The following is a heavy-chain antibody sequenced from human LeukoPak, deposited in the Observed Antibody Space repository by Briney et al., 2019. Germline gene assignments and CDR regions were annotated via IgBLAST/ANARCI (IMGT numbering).Heavy chain of an antibody. CDR2: IYYSGST. CDR3: ARDHYMDV. J-gene: IGHJ6*03. Sequence: SETLSLTCTVSGGFISSYYWSWIRQPPGKGLEWIGYIYYSGSTNYNPSLKSRVTISVDKSNNQFSLKLSSVTAADTAVYYCARDHYMDVWGKGTTVTVSS. CDR1: GGFISSYY. V-gene: IGHV4-59*12.